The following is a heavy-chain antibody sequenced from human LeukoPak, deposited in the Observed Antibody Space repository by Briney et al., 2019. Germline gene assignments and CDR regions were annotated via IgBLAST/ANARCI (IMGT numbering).Heavy chain of an antibody. D-gene: IGHD3-16*01. CDR3: ARAGGRYATYYYYGMDV. CDR1: GFTFSSYG. V-gene: IGHV3-33*01. Sequence: PGRSLRLSCAASGFTFSSYGMHWVRQAPGKGLEWVAVIWYDGSNKYYADSVKGRFTISRDNSKNTLYLQMNSLRAEDTAVYYCARAGGRYATYYYYGMDVWGQGTTVTVSS. CDR2: IWYDGSNK. J-gene: IGHJ6*02.